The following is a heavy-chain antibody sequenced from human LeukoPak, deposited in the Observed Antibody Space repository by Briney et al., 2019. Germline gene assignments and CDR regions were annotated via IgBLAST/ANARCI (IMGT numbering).Heavy chain of an antibody. D-gene: IGHD3-16*01. CDR2: ISGSSHSRT. CDR1: GFRFSSYA. CDR3: AKDRSLGRLVHDAFDV. Sequence: GGSLRLSCAAPGFRFSSYAMSWVRQAPGQGLEWVSGISGSSHSRTDYADSVKGRFTISRDNSKNTLFLQVDTLRVEDTATYYCAKDRSLGRLVHDAFDVWGQGTKVVVSS. J-gene: IGHJ3*01. V-gene: IGHV3-23*01.